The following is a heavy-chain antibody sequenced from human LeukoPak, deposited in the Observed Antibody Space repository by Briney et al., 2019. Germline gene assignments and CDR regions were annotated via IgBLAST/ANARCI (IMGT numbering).Heavy chain of an antibody. Sequence: SETLSLTCAVYGGSFSGYYWSWIRQPPGKGLEWIWEINHSGSTNYNPSLKSRVTISVDTSKNQFSLKLSSVTAADTAVYYCARPYSSGWWDAFDIWGQGTMVTVSS. V-gene: IGHV4-34*01. D-gene: IGHD6-19*01. CDR1: GGSFSGYY. CDR3: ARPYSSGWWDAFDI. CDR2: INHSGST. J-gene: IGHJ3*02.